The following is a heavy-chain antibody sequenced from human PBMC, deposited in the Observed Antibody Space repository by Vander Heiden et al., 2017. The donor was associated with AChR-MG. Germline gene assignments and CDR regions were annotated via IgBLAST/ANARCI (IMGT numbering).Heavy chain of an antibody. D-gene: IGHD1-26*01. V-gene: IGHV3-53*02. J-gene: IGHJ2*01. Sequence: EVQLVETGGGLTQVGESLRLACEVSGFDVSQKYMNWVRQTPGKGLEWVSIIYTGGSTFYADSVKGRFTISRDSSSNTIYLQLSDLRAEDTAVYYCARAGTLGAHWYFDLWGRGTQVTVSS. CDR1: GFDVSQKY. CDR3: ARAGTLGAHWYFDL. CDR2: IYTGGST.